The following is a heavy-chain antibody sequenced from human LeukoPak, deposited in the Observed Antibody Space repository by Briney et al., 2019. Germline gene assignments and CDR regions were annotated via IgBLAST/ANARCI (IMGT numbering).Heavy chain of an antibody. CDR1: GCTFSRDS. D-gene: IGHD3-10*01. V-gene: IGHV3-21*01. Sequence: GSLRLSCAVSGCTFSRDSVNWVRQAPGKGLAWVSSISSSGSYIYYADSVKGRFTFSSDNAKNSLYLQMNSLRAEDTAVYFCARGSGVHVWSSLDYWGQGTLVTVSS. J-gene: IGHJ4*02. CDR3: ARGSGVHVWSSLDY. CDR2: ISSSGSYI.